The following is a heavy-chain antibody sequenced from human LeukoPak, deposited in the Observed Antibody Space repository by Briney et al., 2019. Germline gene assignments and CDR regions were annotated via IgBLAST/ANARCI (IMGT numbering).Heavy chain of an antibody. J-gene: IGHJ6*02. CDR1: GGSFSGYY. CDR3: ARGRGSSSWYRNCVYGMDV. D-gene: IGHD6-13*01. V-gene: IGHV4-34*01. Sequence: PSETLSLTCAVYGGSFSGYYWSWIRQPPGKGLEWIGEINHSGSTNYNPSLKSRVTISVDTSKNQFSLKLSSVTAADTAVYYCARGRGSSSWYRNCVYGMDVWGQGTTVTVSS. CDR2: INHSGST.